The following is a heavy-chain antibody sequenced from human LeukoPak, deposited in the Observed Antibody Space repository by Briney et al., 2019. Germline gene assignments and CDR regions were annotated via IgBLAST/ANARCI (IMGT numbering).Heavy chain of an antibody. CDR2: ISGSGGST. J-gene: IGHJ4*02. CDR1: GFTFSSYA. Sequence: GGSLRLSCVASGFTFSSYAMSWVRQAPGKGLEWVSAISGSGGSTYYADSVKGRFTISRDNSKNTLYLQMNSLRAEDTAVYYCAKANVAAAGTGYFNFDYWGQGTLVTVSS. CDR3: AKANVAAAGTGYFNFDY. V-gene: IGHV3-23*01. D-gene: IGHD6-13*01.